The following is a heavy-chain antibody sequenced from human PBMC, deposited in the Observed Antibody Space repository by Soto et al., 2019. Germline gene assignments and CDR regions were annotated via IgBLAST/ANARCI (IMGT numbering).Heavy chain of an antibody. D-gene: IGHD6-13*01. J-gene: IGHJ4*02. Sequence: SETLSLTCTVSGGSISSSSYYWGWIRQPPGKGLEWIGYIYYSGSTYYNPSLKSRVTMSVDTSKNQFSLKLSSVTAVDTAVYYCASAHFYSSSWRGPDYWGQGTLVTVSS. CDR2: IYYSGST. CDR1: GGSISSSSYY. CDR3: ASAHFYSSSWRGPDY. V-gene: IGHV4-39*07.